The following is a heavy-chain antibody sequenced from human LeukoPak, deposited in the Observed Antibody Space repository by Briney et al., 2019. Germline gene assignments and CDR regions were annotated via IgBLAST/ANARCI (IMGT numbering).Heavy chain of an antibody. CDR1: GFTFSSYA. CDR3: AKSPRGSRIDY. D-gene: IGHD3-10*01. J-gene: IGHJ4*02. V-gene: IGHV3-23*01. Sequence: GGSLRLSCAASGFTFSSYAMTWVRQAPGKGLEWVSTISSSGGTTYYADSVRGRFTISRDNSKNTLYLQMNSLRAEDTALYYCAKSPRGSRIDYWGQGTLVTVSS. CDR2: ISSSGGTT.